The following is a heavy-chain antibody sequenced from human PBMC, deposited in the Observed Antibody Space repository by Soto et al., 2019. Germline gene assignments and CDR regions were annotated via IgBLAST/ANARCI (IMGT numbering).Heavy chain of an antibody. J-gene: IGHJ4*02. CDR1: GFTFSSCV. CDR2: ITDSGTGT. Sequence: EVHLLESGGGLVHPGESLRLSCGASGFTFSSCVMTWVRQAPGKGLEWVSCITDSGTGTYYADSVKGWFTISRDNSKNTMDLQMNNLRAENTGVYYCAKGLNNGRWYAEDWGQGTLVTVSS. V-gene: IGHV3-23*01. D-gene: IGHD6-13*01. CDR3: AKGLNNGRWYAED.